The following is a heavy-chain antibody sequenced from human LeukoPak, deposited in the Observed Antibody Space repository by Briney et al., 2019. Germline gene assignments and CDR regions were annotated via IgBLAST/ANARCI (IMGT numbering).Heavy chain of an antibody. CDR3: ASQTLTDDAFDI. V-gene: IGHV4-61*02. Sequence: SETLSLTCTVSGGSVSSGTYYWNWIRQPAEKGLEWIGRIYTTGRTNYNPSLKSRVTISVDTSKNQFSLTLTSVTAADTAVYYCASQTLTDDAFDIWGQGTMVTVSS. J-gene: IGHJ3*02. CDR1: GGSVSSGTYY. D-gene: IGHD1-20*01. CDR2: IYTTGRT.